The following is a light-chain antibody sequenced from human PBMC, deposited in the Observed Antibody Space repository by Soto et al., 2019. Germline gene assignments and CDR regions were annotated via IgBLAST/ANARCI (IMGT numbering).Light chain of an antibody. J-gene: IGLJ1*01. CDR3: GSWDSSLSSYV. CDR1: SSNIGGNS. V-gene: IGLV1-51*01. CDR2: DDN. Sequence: QSVLTQPTSVFAAPGQKVTISCPGSSSNIGGNSVSGYQQHPGIAPKLLIYDDNKRPSGIPDRFSRSKCGTSATLGMTGFQTGDEADYYCGSWDSSLSSYVFGTGTKVTVL.